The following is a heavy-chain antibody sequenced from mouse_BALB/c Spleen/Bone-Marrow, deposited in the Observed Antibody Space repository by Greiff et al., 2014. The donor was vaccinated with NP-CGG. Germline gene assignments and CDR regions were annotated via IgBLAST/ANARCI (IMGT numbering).Heavy chain of an antibody. J-gene: IGHJ4*01. V-gene: IGHV14-3*02. Sequence: EVQLVESGAELVKPGASVKLSCTASGFNIKDTYIHWVKQRPEQGLEWIGRIDPANGYTKYDPKFQGKATITTDTSSNTAYLQLSGLTSVYTAVNFCAQGYDWSMDYWGPGTSVTVSS. CDR2: IDPANGYT. D-gene: IGHD2-14*01. CDR1: GFNIKDTY. CDR3: AQGYDWSMDY.